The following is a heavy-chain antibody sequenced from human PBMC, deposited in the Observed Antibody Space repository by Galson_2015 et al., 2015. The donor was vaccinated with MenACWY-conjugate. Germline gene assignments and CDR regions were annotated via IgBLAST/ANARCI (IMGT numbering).Heavy chain of an antibody. CDR2: INSDGSST. CDR1: GFTFSSYW. Sequence: SLRLSCAASGFTFSSYWMHWVRQAPGKGLVWVSRINSDGSSTSYADSVKGRFTISRDNAKNTLYLQMNSLRAEDTAVHYCAQYCSSTSCYAGKGAWGQGTLVTVSP. V-gene: IGHV3-74*01. D-gene: IGHD2-2*01. CDR3: AQYCSSTSCYAGKGA. J-gene: IGHJ5*02.